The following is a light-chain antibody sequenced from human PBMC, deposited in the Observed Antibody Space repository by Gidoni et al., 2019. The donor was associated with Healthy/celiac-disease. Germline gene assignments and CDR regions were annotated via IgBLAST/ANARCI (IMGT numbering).Light chain of an antibody. J-gene: IGKJ2*01. CDR1: QDISNY. CDR2: DAS. CDR3: QHFET. V-gene: IGKV1-33*01. Sequence: DIQMTQSPSALSASVGDRVTITFQASQDISNYLNWYQQKPWTAPKLLIDDASNLETGVPSRFSGSGSGTDFTFTISSLQPEDIATYYCQHFETFGQGTKLEIK.